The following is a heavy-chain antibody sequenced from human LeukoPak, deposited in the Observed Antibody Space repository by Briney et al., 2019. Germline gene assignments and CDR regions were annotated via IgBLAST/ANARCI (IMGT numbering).Heavy chain of an antibody. V-gene: IGHV3-23*01. CDR1: GFTFSSYA. CDR3: AKNGDRGAYCTGGTCYPYFYYYMDV. Sequence: GSLRLSCAASGFTFSSYAMSWVRQAPGKGLEWVSGITGSGSGTYYADSVKGRFTISRDNSKNTLYLQMNSLRAEDTAIYYCAKNGDRGAYCTGGTCYPYFYYYMDVWGKGTTVTI. CDR2: ITGSGSGT. J-gene: IGHJ6*03. D-gene: IGHD2-15*01.